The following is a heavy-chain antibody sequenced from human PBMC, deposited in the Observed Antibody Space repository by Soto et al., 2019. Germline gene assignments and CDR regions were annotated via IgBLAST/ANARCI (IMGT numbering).Heavy chain of an antibody. J-gene: IGHJ4*02. Sequence: EVQLLESGGGSVQPGGSVRLSCAASGFTFSSYAMHWVRRPPGKGLEWVSSISGSGGTAYYADSVKGRFSISRDTMVHTPNLQMNSLRAEDTAVYYCAKGRGQNWNVDYWGQGTLVTVSP. CDR1: GFTFSSYA. D-gene: IGHD1-1*01. CDR3: AKGRGQNWNVDY. V-gene: IGHV3-23*01. CDR2: ISGSGGTA.